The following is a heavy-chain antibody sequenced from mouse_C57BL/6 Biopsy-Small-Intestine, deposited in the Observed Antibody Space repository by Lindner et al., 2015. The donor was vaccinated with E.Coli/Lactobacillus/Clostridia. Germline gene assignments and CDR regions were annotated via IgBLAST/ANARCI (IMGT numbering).Heavy chain of an antibody. CDR2: INSNSGGT. V-gene: IGHV1S29*02. CDR3: ARGLRIAAASGTFDF. Sequence: SVKVSCKASRNTFTDYYMHWVQQAPGQGLEWMAWINSNSGGTYYAQKFQGRVTMTWDTSITTVYMELSRLTSDDTAVYYCARGLRIAAASGTFDFWGQGTLVTVS. D-gene: IGHD3-1*01. CDR1: RNTFTDYY. J-gene: IGHJ3*01.